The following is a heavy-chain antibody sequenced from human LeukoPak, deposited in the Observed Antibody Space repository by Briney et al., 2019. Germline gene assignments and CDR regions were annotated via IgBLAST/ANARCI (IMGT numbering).Heavy chain of an antibody. V-gene: IGHV4-59*01. J-gene: IGHJ4*02. CDR2: IYYSGST. CDR3: ARQLSNYYLSGTLGPFVY. Sequence: PSETLSLTCTVSGGSISSYYWSWIRQPPGKGLEWIGYIYYSGSTNYNPSLKSRVTISVDKSENQFSLKLNSVTAADTTGHYCARQLSNYYLSGTLGPFVYYGQVNLVTASP. D-gene: IGHD3-10*01. CDR1: GGSISSYY.